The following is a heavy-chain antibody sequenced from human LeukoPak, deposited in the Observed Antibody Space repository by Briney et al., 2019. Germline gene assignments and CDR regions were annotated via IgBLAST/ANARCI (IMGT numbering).Heavy chain of an antibody. CDR2: IYYSGST. CDR1: GGSISSSSYY. D-gene: IGHD3-16*01. V-gene: IGHV4-61*05. Sequence: SETLSLTCTVSGGSISSSSYYWAWLRQPPGKGLEWIGYIYYSGSTNYNPSLKSRVTISLDTSKNQFSLNLTSVTAADTAVYYCARFTPQGYGWGGYNRFDPWGQGTLVTVSS. CDR3: ARFTPQGYGWGGYNRFDP. J-gene: IGHJ5*02.